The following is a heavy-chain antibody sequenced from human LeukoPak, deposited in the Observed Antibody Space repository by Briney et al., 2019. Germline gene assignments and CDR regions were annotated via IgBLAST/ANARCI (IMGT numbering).Heavy chain of an antibody. CDR2: IIPILAIT. Sequence: GASVKVSCKASGGTFNSYAISWVRQASGHGLEWIGRIIPILAITHYAQRFEGRVTITADESATTVYMELSSVTSEDTALYFCARHYGGNSVTAGFQYWGQGTLVTVSS. V-gene: IGHV1-69*04. J-gene: IGHJ1*01. CDR3: ARHYGGNSVTAGFQY. CDR1: GGTFNSYA. D-gene: IGHD4-23*01.